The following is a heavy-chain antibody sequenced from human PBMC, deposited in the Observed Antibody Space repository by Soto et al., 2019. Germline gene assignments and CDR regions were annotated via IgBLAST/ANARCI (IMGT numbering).Heavy chain of an antibody. D-gene: IGHD3-22*01. CDR1: GFTFSSYA. CDR3: ARRWGGYYSSAFDI. V-gene: IGHV3-23*01. J-gene: IGHJ3*02. CDR2: ISGSGGST. Sequence: EVQLLESGGGLVQPGESLRLSCAASGFTFSSYAMSWVRQAPGKGLEWVSAISGSGGSTYYADSVKGRFTISRDNXXNTLYLQMNSLRAEDTAVYYCARRWGGYYSSAFDIWGQGTMVTVSS.